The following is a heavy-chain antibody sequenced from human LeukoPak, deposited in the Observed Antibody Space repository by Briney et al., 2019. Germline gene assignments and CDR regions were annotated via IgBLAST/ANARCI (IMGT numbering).Heavy chain of an antibody. CDR2: IYYSGST. CDR1: GGSISSYY. D-gene: IGHD6-13*01. V-gene: IGHV4-59*01. J-gene: IGHJ5*02. Sequence: PSETLSLTCTVSGGSISSYYWSWIRQPPGKGLEWIGYIYYSGSTNYNPSLKSRVTISVDTSKNQFSLKLSAVTAADTAVYYGTRGIAAAHWFDPWGQGTLVTVSS. CDR3: TRGIAAAHWFDP.